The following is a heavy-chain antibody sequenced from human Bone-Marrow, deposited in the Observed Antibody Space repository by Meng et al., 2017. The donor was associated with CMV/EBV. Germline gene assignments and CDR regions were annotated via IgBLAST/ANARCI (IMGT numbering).Heavy chain of an antibody. J-gene: IGHJ6*02. CDR3: ARGRIAARAYYGMDV. D-gene: IGHD6-6*01. CDR2: IIPIFGTA. V-gene: IGHV1-69*05. Sequence: SVKVSCKASGYTFISYGISWVRQAPGQGLEWMGGIIPIFGTANYAQKFQGRVTITTDESTSTAYMELSSLRSEDTAVYYCARGRIAARAYYGMDVWGQGTTVTVSS. CDR1: GYTFISYG.